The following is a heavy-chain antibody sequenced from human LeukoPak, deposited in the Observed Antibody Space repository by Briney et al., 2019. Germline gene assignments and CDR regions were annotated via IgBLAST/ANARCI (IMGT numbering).Heavy chain of an antibody. D-gene: IGHD3-16*02. V-gene: IGHV3-74*01. J-gene: IGHJ4*02. CDR1: GFTFSNYW. Sequence: PGGSLRLSCAASGFTFSNYWMHWVRQAPGKGLVWVSHINSDGSSTSYADSVKGRFTISRDNAKNTLYLQMNSLRAEDTAVYYCARTYDYVWGSYRYYFDYWGQGTLVTGSS. CDR3: ARTYDYVWGSYRYYFDY. CDR2: INSDGSST.